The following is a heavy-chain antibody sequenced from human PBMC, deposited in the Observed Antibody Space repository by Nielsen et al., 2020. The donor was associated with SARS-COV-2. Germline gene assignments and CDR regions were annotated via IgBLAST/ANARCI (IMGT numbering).Heavy chain of an antibody. Sequence: GESLKISCAASGFTFSSYGMHWVRQAPGKGLEWVAVIWYDGSNKYYADSVKGRFTISRDNSKNTLYLQMNSLRAEDTAVYYCARNELDDWYFDLWGRGTLFTVSS. J-gene: IGHJ2*01. CDR3: ARNELDDWYFDL. CDR2: IWYDGSNK. V-gene: IGHV3-33*08. D-gene: IGHD1-1*01. CDR1: GFTFSSYG.